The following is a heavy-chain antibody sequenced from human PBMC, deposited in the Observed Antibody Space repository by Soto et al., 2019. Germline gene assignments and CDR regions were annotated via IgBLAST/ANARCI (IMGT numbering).Heavy chain of an antibody. D-gene: IGHD2-2*01. CDR2: IASTSWNI. Sequence: EVQLVESGGGLVLPGGSLRLSCAASGFTFSGYSMNWVRQAPGKGLEWVSYIASTSWNIYYADTVKGRFTISRDNAKNSLYLQMNSLRDEDTAVYYCARGPSAAAPLSDWYFDLWVRGTVVTVSS. V-gene: IGHV3-48*02. CDR1: GFTFSGYS. J-gene: IGHJ2*01. CDR3: ARGPSAAAPLSDWYFDL.